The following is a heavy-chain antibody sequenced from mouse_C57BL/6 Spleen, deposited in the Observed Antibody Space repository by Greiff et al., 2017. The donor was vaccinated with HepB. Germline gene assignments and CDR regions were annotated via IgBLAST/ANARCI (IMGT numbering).Heavy chain of an antibody. D-gene: IGHD1-1*01. CDR2: IYPSDSET. CDR3: ARVGYGSSYDY. J-gene: IGHJ2*01. CDR1: GYTFTSYW. Sequence: QVQLQQSGAELVRPGSSVKLSCKASGYTFTSYWMDWVKQRPGQGLEWIGNIYPSDSETHYNQKFKDKATLTVDKSSSTAYMQLSSLTSEDSAVYYCARVGYGSSYDYWGQGTTLTVSS. V-gene: IGHV1-61*01.